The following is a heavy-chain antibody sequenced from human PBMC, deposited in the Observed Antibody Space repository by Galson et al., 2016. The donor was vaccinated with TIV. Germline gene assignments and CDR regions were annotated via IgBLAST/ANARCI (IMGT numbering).Heavy chain of an antibody. CDR2: INTGNTDT. V-gene: IGHV1-3*04. D-gene: IGHD2-21*01. J-gene: IGHJ4*02. CDR1: GYTFTIHP. Sequence: SVKVSCKASGYTFTIHPIHWMRQAPGQRLEWLGLINTGNTDTKYSQNFQGGVTFTRDTSARTVYMELSCLRPEDTAVYYCARPPYCGYYCYKYDLWGPGTLVTVSS. CDR3: ARPPYCGYYCYKYDL.